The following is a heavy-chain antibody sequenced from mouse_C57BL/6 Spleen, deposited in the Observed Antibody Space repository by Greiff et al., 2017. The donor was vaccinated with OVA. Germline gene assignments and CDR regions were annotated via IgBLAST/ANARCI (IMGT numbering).Heavy chain of an antibody. V-gene: IGHV1-82*01. CDR3: ARWDDSLGYFDV. J-gene: IGHJ1*03. Sequence: QVQLQQSGPELVKPGASVKIPCKASGYAFSSSWMNWVKQRPGKGLEWIGRIYPGDGDTNYNGKFKGKATLTADKSSSTAYMQLSSLTSEDSAVYFCARWDDSLGYFDVWGTGTTVTVSS. D-gene: IGHD2-4*01. CDR1: GYAFSSSW. CDR2: IYPGDGDT.